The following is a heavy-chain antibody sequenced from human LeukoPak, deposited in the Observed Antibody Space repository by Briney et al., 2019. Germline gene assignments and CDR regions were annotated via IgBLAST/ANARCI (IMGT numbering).Heavy chain of an antibody. CDR3: ARTGIEQGYQLLRGRYYYYYGMDV. J-gene: IGHJ6*02. CDR1: GGSISSYY. D-gene: IGHD2-2*01. CDR2: IYTSGST. Sequence: SETLSLTCTVSGGSISSYYWSWIRQPAGKGLEWIGRIYTSGSTNYNPSLKSRVTMPVDTSKNQFSLKLSSVTAADTAVYYCARTGIEQGYQLLRGRYYYYYGMDVWGQGTTVTVSS. V-gene: IGHV4-4*07.